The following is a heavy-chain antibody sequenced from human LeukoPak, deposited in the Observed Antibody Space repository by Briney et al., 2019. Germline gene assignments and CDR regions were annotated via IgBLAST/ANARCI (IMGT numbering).Heavy chain of an antibody. Sequence: GGSLRLSCAASGFTFSSYGMHWVRQAPGKGLEWVAVISYDGSNKYYADSVKGRFTISRDNSKNTLYLQMNSLRAEDTAVYYCAKGSYSLAYGMDVWGQGTTATVSS. D-gene: IGHD2-21*01. V-gene: IGHV3-30*18. J-gene: IGHJ6*02. CDR1: GFTFSSYG. CDR2: ISYDGSNK. CDR3: AKGSYSLAYGMDV.